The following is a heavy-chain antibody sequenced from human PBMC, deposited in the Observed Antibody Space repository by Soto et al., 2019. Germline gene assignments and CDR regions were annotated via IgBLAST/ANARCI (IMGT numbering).Heavy chain of an antibody. CDR1: GGTFSSYA. V-gene: IGHV1-69*13. CDR3: AKCMQAYWNYDAHHI. CDR2: IIPIFGTA. D-gene: IGHD1-7*01. Sequence: ASVKVSCKASGGTFSSYAISWVRQAPGQGLEWMGGIIPIFGTANYAQKFQGRVTITADESTSTAYMELSSLRSEDTALYYCAKCMQAYWNYDAHHIWGQGTMVTVSS. J-gene: IGHJ3*02.